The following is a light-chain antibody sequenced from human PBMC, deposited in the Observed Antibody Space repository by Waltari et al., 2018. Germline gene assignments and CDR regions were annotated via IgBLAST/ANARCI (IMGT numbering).Light chain of an antibody. CDR2: AAS. CDR3: QQYYSYPRT. V-gene: IGKV1-8*01. J-gene: IGKJ1*01. CDR1: QGISSY. Sequence: AIRMTQSPSSLSASTGDRVTITCRASQGISSYLAWYQQKPGNAPKLLIYAASTLQSGVPSRFSGSGSWTDFTLTISCLQSEDFATYYCQQYYSYPRTFGQGTKVEIK.